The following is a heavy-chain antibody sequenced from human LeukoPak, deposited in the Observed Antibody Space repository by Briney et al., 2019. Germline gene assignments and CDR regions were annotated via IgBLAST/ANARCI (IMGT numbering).Heavy chain of an antibody. D-gene: IGHD3-22*01. J-gene: IGHJ4*02. Sequence: GGSLRLSCAASGFTFSSYWMSWVRQAPGKGLEWVANIKQDGSEKYYVDSVKGRFTISRDNAKNTLYLQMNSLRAEDTAVYYCAKDQEGYYYDSSGYFPFYFDYWGQGTLVTVSS. CDR1: GFTFSSYW. CDR3: AKDQEGYYYDSSGYFPFYFDY. V-gene: IGHV3-7*03. CDR2: IKQDGSEK.